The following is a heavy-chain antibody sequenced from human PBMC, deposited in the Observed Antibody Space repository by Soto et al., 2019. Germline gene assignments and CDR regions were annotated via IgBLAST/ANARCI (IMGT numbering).Heavy chain of an antibody. CDR1: GFTFSSSV. V-gene: IGHV3-33*01. Sequence: GGSLRLSCAASGFTFSSSVVHWVRQAPGKGLEWVAVISSDESNEDYADSVKGRFSISRDNSKNTLYLQMSSLRADDTAVYYCARGLIKLAGGAFDIWGQGTMVTVSS. CDR3: ARGLIKLAGGAFDI. J-gene: IGHJ3*02. CDR2: ISSDESNE. D-gene: IGHD3-16*01.